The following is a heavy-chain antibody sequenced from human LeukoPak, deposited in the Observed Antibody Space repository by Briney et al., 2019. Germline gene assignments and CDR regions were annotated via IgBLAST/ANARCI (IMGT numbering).Heavy chain of an antibody. CDR3: ARPNGDRPLIGFDI. CDR1: GYTFTGYY. D-gene: IGHD4-17*01. V-gene: IGHV1-2*02. Sequence: GASVKVSCKASGYTFTGYYMHWVRQAPGQGLEWMGWINPNSGGTNYAQKFQGRVTMTRDTSISTAYMELSRLRSDDTAVYYCARPNGDRPLIGFDIWGQGTMVTVSS. CDR2: INPNSGGT. J-gene: IGHJ3*02.